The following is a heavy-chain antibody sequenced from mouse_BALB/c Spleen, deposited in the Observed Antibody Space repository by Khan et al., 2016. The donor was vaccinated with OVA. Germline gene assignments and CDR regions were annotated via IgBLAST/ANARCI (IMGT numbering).Heavy chain of an antibody. CDR2: ISYSGNT. D-gene: IGHD1-1*01. Sequence: EVQLVESGPGLVKPSQSLSLTCTVTGYSITSDYAWNWIRQFPGNKLEWMGLISYSGNTNYNPSLKSRISITRDTSKNQFFLQLNSVTTEDTATDYCARVYGGDFDYWGQGTTLTVSS. CDR3: ARVYGGDFDY. J-gene: IGHJ2*01. CDR1: GYSITSDYA. V-gene: IGHV3-2*02.